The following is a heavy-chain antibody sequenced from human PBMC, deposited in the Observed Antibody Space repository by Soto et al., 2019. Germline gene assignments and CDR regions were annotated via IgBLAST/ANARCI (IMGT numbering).Heavy chain of an antibody. CDR3: ASAITASFDY. D-gene: IGHD5-12*01. V-gene: IGHV3-30*03. Sequence: GGSLRLSCAASGFTFSSYGMHWVRQAPGKGLEWVAVISYDGSNKYYADSVKGRFTISRDNSKNTLYLQKNSLKAEDTAVYYCASAITASFDYWGQGTLVTVSS. J-gene: IGHJ4*02. CDR1: GFTFSSYG. CDR2: ISYDGSNK.